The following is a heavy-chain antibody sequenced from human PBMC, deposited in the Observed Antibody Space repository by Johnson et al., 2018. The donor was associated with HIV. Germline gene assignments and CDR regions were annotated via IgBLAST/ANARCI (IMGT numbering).Heavy chain of an antibody. V-gene: IGHV3-30*03. CDR1: GFTFSSYG. J-gene: IGHJ3*02. Sequence: QVQLVESGGGVVQPGRSLRLSCAASGFTFSSYGMHWVRQAPGKGLEWVAVISYDGSNKYYADSEKGRFTISRDNSKNTLYLQMGSLRAEDMAVYYCARGGASGAFDIWGQGTMVTVSS. D-gene: IGHD1-26*01. CDR3: ARGGASGAFDI. CDR2: ISYDGSNK.